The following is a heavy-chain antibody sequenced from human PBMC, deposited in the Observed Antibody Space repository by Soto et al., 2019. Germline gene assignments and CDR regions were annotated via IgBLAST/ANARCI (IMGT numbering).Heavy chain of an antibody. V-gene: IGHV1-69*02. CDR2: IIPILGIA. J-gene: IGHJ4*02. CDR3: AGGGDWYYFDY. CDR1: GGTFSSYT. Sequence: QVQLVQSGAEVKKPGSSVKVSCKASGGTFSSYTISWVRQAPGQGLEWMGRIIPILGIANYAQKFQGRVTINADKSTSTAYMELSSLRSEDTAVYYCAGGGDWYYFDYWGQGTLVTVSS. D-gene: IGHD2-21*02.